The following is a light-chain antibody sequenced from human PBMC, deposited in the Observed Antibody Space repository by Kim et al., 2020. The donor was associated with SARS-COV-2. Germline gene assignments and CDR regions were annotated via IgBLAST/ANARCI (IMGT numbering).Light chain of an antibody. Sequence: EIVLTQSPGTLSLSPGERATLSCGASQSIRSNFLAWYQQKPGQAPRLLVYGASTRASGIPDRFSGSGSGTDFTLTISSLEPDDFAVYYCQQYSTSLLTFGGGTKVDIK. CDR2: GAS. CDR1: QSIRSNF. V-gene: IGKV3-20*01. CDR3: QQYSTSLLT. J-gene: IGKJ4*01.